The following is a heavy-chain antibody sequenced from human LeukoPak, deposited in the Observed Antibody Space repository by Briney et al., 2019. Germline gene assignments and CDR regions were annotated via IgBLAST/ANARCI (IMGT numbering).Heavy chain of an antibody. V-gene: IGHV1-46*01. CDR2: INPSGGST. D-gene: IGHD3-22*01. CDR3: ARDLYYDSSGYYPGY. CDR1: GYTFTSYY. Sequence: GASVKVSCKASGYTFTSYYMHWVRQAPGQGLEWMGIINPSGGSTSYAQKFQGRVTMTRDASTSTVYMELSSLRSEDTAVYYCARDLYYDSSGYYPGYWGQGALVTVSS. J-gene: IGHJ4*02.